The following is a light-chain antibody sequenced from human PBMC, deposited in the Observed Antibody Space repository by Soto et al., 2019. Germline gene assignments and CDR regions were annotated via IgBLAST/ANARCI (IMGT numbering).Light chain of an antibody. V-gene: IGLV2-8*01. CDR1: SSDVGGYNY. CDR2: EVS. J-gene: IGLJ2*01. CDR3: SSYAASNNLGV. Sequence: QSALTQPPSASGSPGQSVTISCIGTSSDVGGYNYVSWYQQHPGEAPKLMIYEVSKRPSGVPDRFSGSKSGNTASLTVSGLRAEDEADYYCSSYAASNNLGVFGGGTKLTVL.